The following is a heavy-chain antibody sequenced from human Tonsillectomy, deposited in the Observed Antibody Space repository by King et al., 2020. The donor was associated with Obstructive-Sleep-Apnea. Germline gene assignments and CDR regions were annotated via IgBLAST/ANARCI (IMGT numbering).Heavy chain of an antibody. Sequence: VQLVESGGGLVQPGGSLRLSCAASGFTFSSYWMSWVRQAPGKGLEWVANIKQDGSEKYYVDSVKGRFTISRDNAKNSLYLQMNSLRAEDTAVYYCARDCSGGSCYPHYYYGMDVWGHGTTVTVSS. CDR2: IKQDGSEK. D-gene: IGHD2-15*01. V-gene: IGHV3-7*01. CDR3: ARDCSGGSCYPHYYYGMDV. CDR1: GFTFSSYW. J-gene: IGHJ6*02.